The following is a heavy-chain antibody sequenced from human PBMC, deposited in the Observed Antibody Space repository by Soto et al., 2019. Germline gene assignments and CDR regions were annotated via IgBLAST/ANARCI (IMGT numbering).Heavy chain of an antibody. D-gene: IGHD5-18*01. V-gene: IGHV1-69*12. J-gene: IGHJ5*02. Sequence: QVHLAQSGAEVKKPGSSVKVSCRVSGGSFTSHAITWVRQAPGQGLEWMGGIIPAFGTANYAQKFRGRVTITADESATTVYMELFSLRFDDTAVYYCARELASYGHNCFDHWGQGTLVTVSS. CDR3: ARELASYGHNCFDH. CDR1: GGSFTSHA. CDR2: IIPAFGTA.